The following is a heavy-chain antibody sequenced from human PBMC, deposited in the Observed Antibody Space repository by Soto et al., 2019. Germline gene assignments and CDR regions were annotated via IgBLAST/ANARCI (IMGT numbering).Heavy chain of an antibody. D-gene: IGHD3-9*01. Sequence: GGSLRLSCAASGFTFGGYWMHWVRQAPGKGLEWVSRSNRDGSDTNYADSVKGRFTVSRDNAKNTLFLQMNGLRAEDTAVYFCAREYYGLLAGYYMALWGQGALVTVSS. CDR3: AREYYGLLAGYYMAL. CDR1: GFTFGGYW. CDR2: SNRDGSDT. J-gene: IGHJ4*02. V-gene: IGHV3-74*01.